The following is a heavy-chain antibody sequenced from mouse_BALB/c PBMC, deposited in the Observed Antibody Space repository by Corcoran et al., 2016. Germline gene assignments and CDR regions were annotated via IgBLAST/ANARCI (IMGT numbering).Heavy chain of an antibody. D-gene: IGHD2-10*02. CDR1: GYSITSGYY. Sequence: DVQLQESGPGLVKPSQSLSLTCSVTGYSITSGYYWNWIRQFPGNKLEWMGYIRYDGSNNYNPSLKNRISITRDTSKNQFFRKLNSVTTEDTATYYCARRYGNPWAMDYWGQGTSVTVSS. V-gene: IGHV3-6*02. CDR3: ARRYGNPWAMDY. CDR2: IRYDGSN. J-gene: IGHJ4*01.